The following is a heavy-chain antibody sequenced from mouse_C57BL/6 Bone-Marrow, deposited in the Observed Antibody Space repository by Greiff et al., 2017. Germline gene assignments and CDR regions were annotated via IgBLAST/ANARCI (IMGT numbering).Heavy chain of an antibody. V-gene: IGHV1-81*01. Sequence: QVQLKESGAELARPGASVKLSCKASGYTFTSYGISWVKQRTGQGLVWIGEIFPRSGNTYYNEKFKGKATLTADKSSSTAYMELRSLTSEDSAVYFCARGCYWYFDVWGTGTTVTVSS. CDR1: GYTFTSYG. J-gene: IGHJ1*03. CDR3: ARGCYWYFDV. CDR2: IFPRSGNT. D-gene: IGHD3-3*01.